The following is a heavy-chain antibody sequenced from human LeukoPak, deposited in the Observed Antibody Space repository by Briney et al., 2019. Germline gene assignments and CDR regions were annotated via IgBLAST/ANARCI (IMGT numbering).Heavy chain of an antibody. CDR3: AKDVTTVTTPFDS. Sequence: GGSLRLSCAASGFTFSFYTMNWVRQAPGKGLEWVSAISGSGGSTYYADSVEGRFTISRDNSKNTLSLQMNSLRAEDTAVYYCAKDVTTVTTPFDSWGQGTLVAVSS. CDR1: GFTFSFYT. CDR2: ISGSGGST. D-gene: IGHD4-17*01. J-gene: IGHJ4*02. V-gene: IGHV3-23*01.